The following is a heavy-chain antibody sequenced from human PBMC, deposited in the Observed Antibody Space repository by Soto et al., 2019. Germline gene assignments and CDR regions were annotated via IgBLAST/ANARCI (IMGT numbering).Heavy chain of an antibody. J-gene: IGHJ4*02. V-gene: IGHV3-74*01. Sequence: EVQLVESGGDLVQPGGSLRLSCAASGFTFSSHWMHWVRQVPGKGLVWVSRINDDGSSTIYADSVKGRFTISRDNVEHTRYLQMNSLIAEDTAVYYCVGDCSGSYWGRGTLVTVSS. CDR1: GFTFSSHW. D-gene: IGHD2-15*01. CDR3: VGDCSGSY. CDR2: INDDGSST.